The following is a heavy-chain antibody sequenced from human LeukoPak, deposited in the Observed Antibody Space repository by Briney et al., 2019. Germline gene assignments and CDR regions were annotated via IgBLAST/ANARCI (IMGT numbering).Heavy chain of an antibody. D-gene: IGHD5-18*01. Sequence: PGGSLRLSCAASGFTFSNYWMNWVRQAPGKGLEIVASIKEDGSEKYYVDSVKGRFTISRDNARNSLSLQMNSLTAEDTALYYCARGLGYGWFDPWGQGTLVTVSS. V-gene: IGHV3-7*05. CDR1: GFTFSNYW. J-gene: IGHJ5*02. CDR3: ARGLGYGWFDP. CDR2: IKEDGSEK.